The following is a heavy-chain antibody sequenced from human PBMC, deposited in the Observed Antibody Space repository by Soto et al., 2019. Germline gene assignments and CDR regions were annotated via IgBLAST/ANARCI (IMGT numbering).Heavy chain of an antibody. CDR1: GGSFNGYY. CDR3: ARGRNTVLTVFAKVISFDF. Sequence: SETLSLTCAVSGGSFNGYYWTWIRQAPGKGLEWIGEISNSGGTTYTPSLKSRVTMSLDTSKNQFSLNLRSVSAADTAVYYCARGRNTVLTVFAKVISFDFCGQGTMVTVSS. CDR2: ISNSGGT. V-gene: IGHV4-34*01. D-gene: IGHD2-8*01. J-gene: IGHJ3*01.